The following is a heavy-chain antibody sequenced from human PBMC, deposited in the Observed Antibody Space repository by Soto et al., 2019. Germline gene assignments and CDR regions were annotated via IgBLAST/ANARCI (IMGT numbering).Heavy chain of an antibody. Sequence: GESLKISCKGSGYSFTSYWIGWVRQVPGKGLEWMGMIYTGDSDTRYSPSFQGQVTISADKSISTAYLQMNSLKTEDTAVYYCTTGDYGDYLFLPFGEEMRPFGGLWGQGTLVTVSS. D-gene: IGHD4-17*01. CDR3: TTGDYGDYLFLPFGEEMRPFGGL. CDR1: GYSFTSYW. V-gene: IGHV5-51*01. J-gene: IGHJ4*02. CDR2: IYTGDSDT.